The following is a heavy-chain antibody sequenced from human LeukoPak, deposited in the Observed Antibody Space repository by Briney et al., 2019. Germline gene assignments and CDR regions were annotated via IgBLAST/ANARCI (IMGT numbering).Heavy chain of an antibody. CDR2: IRYDGSNK. CDR1: GFTFSSYG. D-gene: IGHD2-2*01. V-gene: IGHV3-30*02. CDR3: AKEDIVVVPAADEDAFDI. J-gene: IGHJ3*02. Sequence: GGSLRLSCAASGFTFSSYGMHWVRQAPGKGLEWVAFIRYDGSNKYYADSVKGRFTISRDNSKNMLYLQMNSLRAEDTAVYYCAKEDIVVVPAADEDAFDIWGQGTMVTVSS.